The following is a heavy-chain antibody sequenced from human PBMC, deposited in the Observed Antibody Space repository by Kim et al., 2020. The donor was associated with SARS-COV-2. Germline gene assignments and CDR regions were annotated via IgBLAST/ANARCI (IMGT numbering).Heavy chain of an antibody. Sequence: SETLSLTCTVSGGSISSSDYYLGWIRQPPGKGLEWIGSIYYTGTTYYNPSLKSRVTIFIDTSKNQFSLKLTSSTDAPVYHCARHGCTGGFCYCDPWRQG. V-gene: IGHV4-39*01. D-gene: IGHD2-8*02. CDR1: GGSISSSDYY. CDR3: ARHGCTGGFCYCDP. CDR2: IYYTGTT. J-gene: IGHJ5*02.